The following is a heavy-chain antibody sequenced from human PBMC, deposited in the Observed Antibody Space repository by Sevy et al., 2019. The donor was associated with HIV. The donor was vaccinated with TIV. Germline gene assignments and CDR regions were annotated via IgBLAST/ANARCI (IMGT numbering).Heavy chain of an antibody. CDR1: GYTFTRYY. V-gene: IGHV1-46*01. J-gene: IGHJ4*02. D-gene: IGHD3-10*01. CDR3: ARGPLYGSGNFYYFDY. Sequence: ASVKVSCKASGYTFTRYYMHWVRQAPAQGLEWMGIINPSGGSTSDAQTFQGRVTMTRDTSTSTVYMELSSLRPADTAVYYCARGPLYGSGNFYYFDYWGQGTLVTVSS. CDR2: INPSGGST.